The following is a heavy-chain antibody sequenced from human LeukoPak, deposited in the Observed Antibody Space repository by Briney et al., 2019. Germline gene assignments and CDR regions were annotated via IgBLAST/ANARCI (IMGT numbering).Heavy chain of an antibody. V-gene: IGHV3-30*02. Sequence: GGSVRLSCAASGFTFSSYGMHWVRQAPGKGLEWVAFIRYDGSNKYYADSVKGRFTISRDNSKNTLYLQMNSLRAEDTAVCYCAKDLTGDLDAFDIWGQGTMVTVSS. CDR2: IRYDGSNK. CDR3: AKDLTGDLDAFDI. D-gene: IGHD7-27*01. CDR1: GFTFSSYG. J-gene: IGHJ3*02.